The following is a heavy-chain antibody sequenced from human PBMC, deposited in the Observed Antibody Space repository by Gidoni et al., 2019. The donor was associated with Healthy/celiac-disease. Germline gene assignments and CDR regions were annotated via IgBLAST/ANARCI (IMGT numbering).Heavy chain of an antibody. CDR2: IGTAGDT. Sequence: EVQLVESGGGLVQPGGSLRLSCAASGFTFSSYDMHWVRQATGKGLEWVSAIGTAGDTYYPGSVKGRFTISRENAKNSLYLQMNSLRAEDTAVYYCARGVGYYDSSGYYPKNDAFDIWGQGTMVTVSS. V-gene: IGHV3-13*01. CDR1: GFTFSSYD. D-gene: IGHD3-22*01. CDR3: ARGVGYYDSSGYYPKNDAFDI. J-gene: IGHJ3*02.